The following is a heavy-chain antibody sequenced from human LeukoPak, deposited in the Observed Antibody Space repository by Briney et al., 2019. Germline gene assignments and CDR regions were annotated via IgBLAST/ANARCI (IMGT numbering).Heavy chain of an antibody. Sequence: PSETLSLTCTVSGGSISNYFWTWIRQPPGKGLEWIGYIYTSGNTNYNPSLESRVTISVDTSKNQFSLKLSSVTAADTAVYYCARGRKPWRESGNFWPPRFGYWGQGTLVTVSS. J-gene: IGHJ4*02. D-gene: IGHD4-23*01. CDR2: IYTSGNT. V-gene: IGHV4-4*09. CDR1: GGSISNYF. CDR3: ARGRKPWRESGNFWPPRFGY.